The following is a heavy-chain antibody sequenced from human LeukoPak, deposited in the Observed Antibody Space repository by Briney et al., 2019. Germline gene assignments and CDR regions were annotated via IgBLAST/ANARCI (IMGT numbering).Heavy chain of an antibody. Sequence: ASVKVSCKASGYTFTGYFMHWVRQAPGQGLEWMGWINPNSGGTNYAQKFQGRVTMTRDTSISTAYMELSRLRSVDTAVYYCARSRFPYYRLSRTDYYYMDVWAKGTTVTVSS. D-gene: IGHD3-10*01. V-gene: IGHV1-2*02. CDR3: ARSRFPYYRLSRTDYYYMDV. J-gene: IGHJ6*03. CDR2: INPNSGGT. CDR1: GYTFTGYF.